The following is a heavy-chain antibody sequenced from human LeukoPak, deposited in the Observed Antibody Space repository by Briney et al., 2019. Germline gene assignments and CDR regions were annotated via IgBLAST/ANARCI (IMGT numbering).Heavy chain of an antibody. Sequence: GGSLRLSCAASEFTFSSYWMSWVRQAPGKGLEWVANIKQGGGQIYYLESVKGRFTVSRDNAKNSLYLQMNSLRAEDTAVYYCDKLGGGQMLEYWGQGTLVTVSS. CDR1: EFTFSSYW. J-gene: IGHJ4*02. CDR2: IKQGGGQI. V-gene: IGHV3-7*01. CDR3: DKLGGGQMLEY. D-gene: IGHD4-23*01.